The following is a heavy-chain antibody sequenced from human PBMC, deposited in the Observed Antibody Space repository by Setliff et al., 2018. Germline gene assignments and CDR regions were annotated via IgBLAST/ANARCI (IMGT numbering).Heavy chain of an antibody. V-gene: IGHV3-11*01. D-gene: IGHD2-2*03. CDR1: YY. CDR3: ARDGYPGTS. CDR2: ITSSGTTT. Sequence: YYWGLIRQPPGKGLEWVSYITSSGTTTFYTDSVKGRFAISRDNARNSLYLQMNSLRVEDTAVYYCARDGYPGTSWGQGTLVTSPQ. J-gene: IGHJ5*02.